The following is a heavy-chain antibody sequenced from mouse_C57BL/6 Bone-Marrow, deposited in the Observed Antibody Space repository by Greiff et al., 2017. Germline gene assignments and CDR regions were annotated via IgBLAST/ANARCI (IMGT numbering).Heavy chain of an antibody. CDR2: INPNNGGT. Sequence: EVKLQQSGPELVKPGASVKIPCKASRYTFTDYNMDWVKQSHGKSLEWIGDINPNNGGTIYNQKFKGKATLTVDKSSSTAYMELRSLTSEDTAVYYCARDDYGPFAYWGQGTLVTVSA. CDR1: RYTFTDYN. V-gene: IGHV1-18*01. J-gene: IGHJ3*01. CDR3: ARDDYGPFAY. D-gene: IGHD2-4*01.